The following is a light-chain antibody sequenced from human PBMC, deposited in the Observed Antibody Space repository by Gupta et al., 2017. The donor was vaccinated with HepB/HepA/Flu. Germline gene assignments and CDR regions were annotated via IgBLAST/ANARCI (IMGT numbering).Light chain of an antibody. Sequence: DIQMTQSPSSLSASVGDRVTITCRASQSISSYLNWYQQKPGKAPKLLIYAASSLQSGVQSRFSGSGDGTDFTLTISSLQPEDFATYYCQQSYSIHPECSFGQGTKLDIK. CDR1: QSISSY. CDR2: AAS. CDR3: QQSYSIHPECS. J-gene: IGKJ2*04. V-gene: IGKV1-39*01.